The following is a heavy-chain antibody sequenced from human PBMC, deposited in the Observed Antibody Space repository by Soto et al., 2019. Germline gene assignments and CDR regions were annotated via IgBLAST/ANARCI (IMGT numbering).Heavy chain of an antibody. Sequence: SETLSLTCAVYGGSFSGYYWSWIRQPPGKGLEWIGEINHSGSTNYNPSLKSRVTISVDTSKNQLSLKLSSVTAADTAVYYCARDKAAAGTKTRARFDPWGQGTLVTVSS. J-gene: IGHJ5*02. CDR2: INHSGST. D-gene: IGHD6-13*01. CDR1: GGSFSGYY. CDR3: ARDKAAAGTKTRARFDP. V-gene: IGHV4-34*01.